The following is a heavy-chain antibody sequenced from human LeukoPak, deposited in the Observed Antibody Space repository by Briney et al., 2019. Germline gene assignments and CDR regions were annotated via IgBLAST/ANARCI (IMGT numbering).Heavy chain of an antibody. D-gene: IGHD2-21*02. Sequence: GGSLRLSCAASGFTFSSYAMHWVRQAPGKGLEWVAVISYDGSNKYYADSVKGRFTISRGNSKNTLYLQVDSLRVEDTAVYYCVSGLLPATAIHDYWGQGTLVTVSS. CDR1: GFTFSSYA. V-gene: IGHV3-30-3*01. J-gene: IGHJ4*02. CDR3: VSGLLPATAIHDY. CDR2: ISYDGSNK.